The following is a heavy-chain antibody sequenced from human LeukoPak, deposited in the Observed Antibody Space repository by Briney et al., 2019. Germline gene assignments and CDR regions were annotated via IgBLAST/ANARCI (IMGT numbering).Heavy chain of an antibody. D-gene: IGHD2-2*01. Sequence: SVKVSCKASGGTFSSYAISWVRQAPGQGLEWMGGIIPIFGTANYAQKFQGRVTITADESTSTAYMELSSLRSEDTAVYYCARDHAPDIVVVPAATYYYYGMDVWGQGTTVTVSS. V-gene: IGHV1-69*13. CDR2: IIPIFGTA. J-gene: IGHJ6*02. CDR1: GGTFSSYA. CDR3: ARDHAPDIVVVPAATYYYYGMDV.